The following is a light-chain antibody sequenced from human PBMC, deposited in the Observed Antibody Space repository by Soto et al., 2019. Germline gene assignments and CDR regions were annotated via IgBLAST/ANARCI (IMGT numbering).Light chain of an antibody. CDR2: KAS. J-gene: IGKJ4*01. CDR1: QSLSSW. Sequence: DIQMTQSPSTLSASVGDRVTIACRASQSLSSWLAWYQEKPGKAPKLLIYKASSLESGVPSRFSGSGSETEFTLTISSLQPDDFATYYCQQYNTFPLTFGGGTNVEIK. CDR3: QQYNTFPLT. V-gene: IGKV1-5*03.